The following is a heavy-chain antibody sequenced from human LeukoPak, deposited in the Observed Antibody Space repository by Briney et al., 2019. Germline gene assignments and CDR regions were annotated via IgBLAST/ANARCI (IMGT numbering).Heavy chain of an antibody. CDR2: IYYSGST. CDR3: ATTPVLRYFDWFPNWFDP. D-gene: IGHD3-9*01. Sequence: SETLSLTCTVSGGSISSSSYYWGWIRQPPGKGLEWIGSIYYSGSTYYNPSLKSRVTISVDTSKNQFSLKLSSVTAADTAVYYCATTPVLRYFDWFPNWFDPWGQGTLVTVSS. CDR1: GGSISSSSYY. V-gene: IGHV4-39*01. J-gene: IGHJ5*02.